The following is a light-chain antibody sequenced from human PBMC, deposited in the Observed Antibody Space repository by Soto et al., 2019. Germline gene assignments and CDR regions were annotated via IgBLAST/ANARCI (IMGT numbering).Light chain of an antibody. CDR3: AAWDDSLRAWV. CDR1: SSNIGSRS. V-gene: IGLV1-47*01. CDR2: KDT. Sequence: QSVLTQPPSASGTPGQRGSISCSGGSSNIGSRSVHWFQQLPGTAPKLLIYKDTQRPSGVPDRFSGSKSGTAASLAISGLRSDDEAEYYCAAWDDSLRAWVFGGGTKLTVL. J-gene: IGLJ3*02.